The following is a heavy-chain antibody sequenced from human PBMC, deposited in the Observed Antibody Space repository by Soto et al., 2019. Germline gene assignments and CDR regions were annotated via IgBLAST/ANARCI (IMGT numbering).Heavy chain of an antibody. V-gene: IGHV3-30*03. CDR3: ALVSITMIVVVTDAFDI. CDR1: GFTFSSYG. J-gene: IGHJ3*02. Sequence: GGSLRLSCAASGFTFSSYGMHWVRQAPGKGLEWVAVISYDGSNEYYADSVKGRFTISRDNSKNTLYLQMNSLRAEDTAVYYCALVSITMIVVVTDAFDIWGQGTMVTVSS. D-gene: IGHD3-22*01. CDR2: ISYDGSNE.